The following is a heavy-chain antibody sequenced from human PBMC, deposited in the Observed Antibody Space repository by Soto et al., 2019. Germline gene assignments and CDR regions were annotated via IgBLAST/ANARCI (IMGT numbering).Heavy chain of an antibody. CDR2: ISDDGSNK. Sequence: QVQMVESGGGVVQPGRSLRLSCAASGFTFSSYAMQWVRQATGKRLEWVAVISDDGSNKYYADSGKGRFTISRDNSKNTLYVQMTSLGAEDTAVYYWARDISWVDYGDYGGFDYWGQGTLVTVSS. V-gene: IGHV3-30-3*01. D-gene: IGHD4-17*01. CDR1: GFTFSSYA. J-gene: IGHJ4*02. CDR3: ARDISWVDYGDYGGFDY.